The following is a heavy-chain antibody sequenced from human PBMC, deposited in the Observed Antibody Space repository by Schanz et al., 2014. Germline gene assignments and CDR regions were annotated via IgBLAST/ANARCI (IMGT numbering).Heavy chain of an antibody. CDR2: IYYSGST. D-gene: IGHD3-9*01. J-gene: IGHJ3*02. Sequence: QVQLQATGPGLVKPSETLSLTCTVSGGSMSSYYWTWIRQPPGKGLEWIGYIYYSGSTNYNPSLRIRVTISVDTPKTQFPLKLSSVTAADTAVYYCARQILIGAFDIWGQGTMVTVSS. CDR3: ARQILIGAFDI. CDR1: GGSMSSYY. V-gene: IGHV4-59*08.